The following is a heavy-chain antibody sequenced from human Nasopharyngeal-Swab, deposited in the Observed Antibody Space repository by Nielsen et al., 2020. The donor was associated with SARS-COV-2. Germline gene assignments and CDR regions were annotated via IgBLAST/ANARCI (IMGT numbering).Heavy chain of an antibody. J-gene: IGHJ4*02. V-gene: IGHV3-7*03. CDR1: GFNFNTSW. Sequence: GESLKISCADSGFNFNTSWMTWVRQAPGKGLEWVANINPDGSEMQHVDSVKGRFTISRDNAENSLYLHMNSLRGDDTAVYYCAHYASAAYWGQGTLVTVSS. D-gene: IGHD2-2*01. CDR2: INPDGSEM. CDR3: AHYASAAY.